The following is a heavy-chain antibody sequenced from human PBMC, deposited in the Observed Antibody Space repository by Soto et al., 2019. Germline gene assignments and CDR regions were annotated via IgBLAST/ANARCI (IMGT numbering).Heavy chain of an antibody. J-gene: IGHJ5*02. CDR3: ARVGPWVPYYYDSSPYTFENCFDP. CDR2: IYHGGST. CDR1: GYFISRVYY. D-gene: IGHD3-22*01. V-gene: IGHV4-38-2*01. Sequence: KTPETLSLTCAVAGYFISRVYYWGWIRQPPGKGLECIGSIYHGGSTYYNPSLNSRVTLSIDMTDNNVSLILNSVTAADTAVYYCARVGPWVPYYYDSSPYTFENCFDPWGQGTLVTVSS.